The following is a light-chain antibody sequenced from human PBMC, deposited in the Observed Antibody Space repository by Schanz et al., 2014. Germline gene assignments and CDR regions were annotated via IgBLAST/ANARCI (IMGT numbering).Light chain of an antibody. CDR1: QSISNY. CDR3: EQSNRVPFT. CDR2: AAS. V-gene: IGKV1-39*01. J-gene: IGKJ3*01. Sequence: DIQMTQSPSSLSASVGDRVTITCRASQSISNYLNWYQQKPGKAPKLLIYAASSLQSGVPSRFSGSGSGTDFTLTITSLQPEDFATYYCEQSNRVPFTFGPGTEVNVK.